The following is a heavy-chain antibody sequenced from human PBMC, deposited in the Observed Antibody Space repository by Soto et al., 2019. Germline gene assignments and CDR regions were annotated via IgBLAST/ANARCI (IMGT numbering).Heavy chain of an antibody. CDR3: ARDLPPVDY. V-gene: IGHV1-18*01. CDR2: VSAYNGNT. J-gene: IGHJ4*02. Sequence: ASVKVSCKASGYTFSSYFISWVRQAPGQGLEWMGWVSAYNGNTNYAQNLQGRVTMTTDTSTSTAYMELRSLRSDDTAVYYCARDLPPVDYWGQGTLVTVSS. CDR1: GYTFSSYF.